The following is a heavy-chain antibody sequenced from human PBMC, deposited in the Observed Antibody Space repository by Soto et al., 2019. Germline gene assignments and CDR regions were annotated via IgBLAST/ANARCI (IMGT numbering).Heavy chain of an antibody. CDR1: GGFVSSGSYY. Sequence: QVQLQQWRAGLLKPSETLSLTCAVYGGFVSSGSYYWSWIRQPPGKGLELIGEMSHSGGTHFNSSLKSRVTMSGDTSKNQFSVKMSSVTAADTALYYCARVERGTATTVVDAFDIGGPGTMVTVSS. CDR3: ARVERGTATTVVDAFDI. D-gene: IGHD1-1*01. J-gene: IGHJ3*02. V-gene: IGHV4-34*01. CDR2: MSHSGGT.